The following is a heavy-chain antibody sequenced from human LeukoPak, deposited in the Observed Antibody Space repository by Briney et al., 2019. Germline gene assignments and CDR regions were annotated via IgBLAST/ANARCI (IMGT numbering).Heavy chain of an antibody. V-gene: IGHV3-64*01. J-gene: IGHJ3*02. D-gene: IGHD2-15*01. CDR1: GFTFSSYA. Sequence: GGSLRLSCAASGFTFSSYAMHWVRQAPGKGLEYVSAMSSNGGSTYYANSVKGRFTISRDNSKNTLYLQMGSLRAEDMAVYYCARDGRGYCSGGSCPHDAFDIWGQGTMVTVSS. CDR2: MSSNGGST. CDR3: ARDGRGYCSGGSCPHDAFDI.